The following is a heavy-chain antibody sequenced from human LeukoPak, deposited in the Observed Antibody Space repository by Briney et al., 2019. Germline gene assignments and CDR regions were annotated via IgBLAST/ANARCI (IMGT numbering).Heavy chain of an antibody. CDR1: GVSITNDNW. J-gene: IGHJ4*02. Sequence: PSGTLSLTCAVSGVSITNDNWWSWVRQPPGKGLEWIGEIYHSGSTNYNPSLKSRVTISVDKSKNQFSLKLISVTAADTAVYYCARSGWYVDYWGQGTLVTVSS. V-gene: IGHV4-4*02. CDR2: IYHSGST. CDR3: ARSGWYVDY. D-gene: IGHD6-19*01.